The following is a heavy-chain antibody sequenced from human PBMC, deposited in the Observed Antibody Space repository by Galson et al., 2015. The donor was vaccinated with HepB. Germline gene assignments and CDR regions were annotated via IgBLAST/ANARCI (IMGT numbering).Heavy chain of an antibody. V-gene: IGHV3-48*04. CDR1: TFIFSTYS. D-gene: IGHD4-23*01. Sequence: SLRLSCAASTFIFSTYSMNWVRQAPGKGLECVPYISSSSSTIYYADSVKGRFTISRDNAKNSLYLQMNSLRVEDTAVYYCVFLRGNDLKPLDHWCQGTLVTVSS. J-gene: IGHJ5*02. CDR2: ISSSSSTI. CDR3: VFLRGNDLKPLDH.